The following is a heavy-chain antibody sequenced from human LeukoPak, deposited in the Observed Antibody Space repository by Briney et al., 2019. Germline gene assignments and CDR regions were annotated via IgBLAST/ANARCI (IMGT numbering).Heavy chain of an antibody. Sequence: ASETLSLTCTVSGYSISSGYYWGWIRQPPGKGLEWIGNIYHSGSTYYNPSLKSRVTMSVDTSKNQFSLNLSSVTAADTAVYYCARDSGYGDYYFDYWGQGTLVTVSS. CDR2: IYHSGST. D-gene: IGHD4-17*01. J-gene: IGHJ4*02. V-gene: IGHV4-38-2*02. CDR1: GYSISSGYY. CDR3: ARDSGYGDYYFDY.